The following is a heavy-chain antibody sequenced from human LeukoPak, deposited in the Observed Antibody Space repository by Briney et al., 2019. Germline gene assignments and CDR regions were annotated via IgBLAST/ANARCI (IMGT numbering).Heavy chain of an antibody. J-gene: IGHJ4*02. CDR2: IYTSVST. CDR1: GGSLSSYY. D-gene: IGHD3-3*01. CDR3: AREYDFWSGYYFFDY. V-gene: IGHV4-4*07. Sequence: SGTLSLTCTVSGGSLSSYYWSWIRQPAGKGLEWVARIYTSVSTKYNPSPKRRVTMSVDTSKNQFSLKLSSVTAADTAVYYCAREYDFWSGYYFFDYWGQRTLVTVSS.